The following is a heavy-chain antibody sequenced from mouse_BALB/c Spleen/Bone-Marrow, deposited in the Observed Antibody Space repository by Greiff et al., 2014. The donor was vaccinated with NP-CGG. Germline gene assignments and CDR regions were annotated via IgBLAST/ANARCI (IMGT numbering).Heavy chain of an antibody. CDR2: INPSNGDT. CDR1: GYTFTSYW. Sequence: QVQLQQPGAELVRPGASVKLSCKASGYTFTSYWVHWVKLRPGQGFEWIGEINPSNGDTNYNEKFKRKATLTVDKSSSTAYMQLSSLTSEDSAVYYCTNYGYDWGQGTALTVSS. V-gene: IGHV1S16*01. CDR3: TNYGYD. J-gene: IGHJ2*01. D-gene: IGHD1-2*01.